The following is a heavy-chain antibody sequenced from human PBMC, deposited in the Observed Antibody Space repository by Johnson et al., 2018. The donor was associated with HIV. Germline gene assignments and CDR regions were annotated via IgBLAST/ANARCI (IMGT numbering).Heavy chain of an antibody. D-gene: IGHD1-1*01. J-gene: IGHJ3*02. CDR3: ARQLATWDDAFDI. V-gene: IGHV3-7*01. CDR2: IKQDGSEK. Sequence: VQLVESGGGLVQPGGSLRLSCAASGFTFSSYWMSWVRQAPGKGLEWVANIKQDGSEKYYVDSVKGRFTISRDNAKNSLYLQMNSLGAEDTAVYYCARQLATWDDAFDIWGQGTMVTVSS. CDR1: GFTFSSYW.